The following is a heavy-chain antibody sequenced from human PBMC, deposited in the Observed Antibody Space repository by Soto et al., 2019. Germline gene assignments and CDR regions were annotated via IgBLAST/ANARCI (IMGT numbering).Heavy chain of an antibody. CDR1: GYTFTSYG. V-gene: IGHV1-18*01. Sequence: QVQLVQSGAEVKKPGASVKVSCKASGYTFTSYGISWVRQAPGQGLEWKGWISAYNGNTNYSQKRQARVTMNTDTSTSTACMELRSLRSDDTAVYYCARDADIVVVPAAAPYYFDYWGQGTLVTVSS. D-gene: IGHD2-2*01. J-gene: IGHJ4*02. CDR3: ARDADIVVVPAAAPYYFDY. CDR2: ISAYNGNT.